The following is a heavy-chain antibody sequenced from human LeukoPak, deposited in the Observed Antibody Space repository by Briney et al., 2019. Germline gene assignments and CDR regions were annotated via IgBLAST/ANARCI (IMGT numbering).Heavy chain of an antibody. D-gene: IGHD4-11*01. CDR1: GGSVNSGSYF. CDR3: ATDYSNFYGMDV. V-gene: IGHV4-61*01. Sequence: PSQTLSLTCTVSGGSVNSGSYFWSWFRQPPGKRLEWIGYIQNSATTNDNPSLESRVAIFVDSSKDQFSLRVTSVTAADTAVYYCATDYSNFYGMDVWGQGTTVTVSS. CDR2: IQNSATT. J-gene: IGHJ6*02.